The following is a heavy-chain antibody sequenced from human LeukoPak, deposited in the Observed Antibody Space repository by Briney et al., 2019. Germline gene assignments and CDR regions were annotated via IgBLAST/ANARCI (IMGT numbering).Heavy chain of an antibody. J-gene: IGHJ6*03. CDR3: ARGTKLRHWLVEDYYYYYMDV. D-gene: IGHD6-19*01. CDR1: GFTFSSYA. CDR2: ISSNGGST. V-gene: IGHV3-64*01. Sequence: GGSLRLSCAASGFTFSSYAMHWVRQAPGKGLEYVSAISSNGGSTYYANSVKGRFTISRDNSKNTLYLQMGSLRAEDMAVYYCARGTKLRHWLVEDYYYYYMDVWGKGTTVTVSS.